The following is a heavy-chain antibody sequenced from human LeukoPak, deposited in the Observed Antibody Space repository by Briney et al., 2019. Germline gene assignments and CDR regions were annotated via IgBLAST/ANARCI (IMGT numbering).Heavy chain of an antibody. CDR1: GGSISSYY. CDR3: ARVGTYGSGSYLSWLDY. D-gene: IGHD3-10*01. V-gene: IGHV4-59*01. J-gene: IGHJ4*02. CDR2: IYYSGST. Sequence: MASETLSLTCTVSGGSISSYYWSWIRQPPGKGLEWIGYIYYSGSTNYNPSLKSRVTTSVDTSKNQFSLKLSSVTAADTAVYYCARVGTYGSGSYLSWLDYWGQGTLATVSS.